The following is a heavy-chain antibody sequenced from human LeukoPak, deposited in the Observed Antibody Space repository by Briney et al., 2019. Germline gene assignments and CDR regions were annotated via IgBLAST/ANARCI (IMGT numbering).Heavy chain of an antibody. D-gene: IGHD6-19*01. CDR2: INLSGGTT. CDR1: GYTFTTYY. V-gene: IGHV1-46*01. Sequence: RASVKVSCKASGYTFTTYYIHWVRQAPGQGLEWMGRINLSGGTTTYAQKFQGRVTMTRDVSTSTVHMELSSLRSEDTAAYYCASHSSGWQQTYFDYWGQGILVTVSS. CDR3: ASHSSGWQQTYFDY. J-gene: IGHJ4*02.